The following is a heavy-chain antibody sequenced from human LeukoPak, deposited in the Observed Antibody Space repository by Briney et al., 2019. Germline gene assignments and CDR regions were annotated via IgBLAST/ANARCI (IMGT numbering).Heavy chain of an antibody. Sequence: GGSLRLSCAVSGFTVSSDYMSWVRQAPGKGLEWVSVIYSDGNTYYADPVKGRFTISRDDFKNTLYLQVNNLRAEDTAVYFCASGSTWISFDYWGQGTLVTVSS. CDR2: IYSDGNT. CDR3: ASGSTWISFDY. V-gene: IGHV3-66*01. D-gene: IGHD6-6*01. CDR1: GFTVSSDY. J-gene: IGHJ4*02.